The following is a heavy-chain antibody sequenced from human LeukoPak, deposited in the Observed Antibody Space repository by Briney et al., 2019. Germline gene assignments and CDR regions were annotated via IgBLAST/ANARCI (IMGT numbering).Heavy chain of an antibody. CDR3: ARNQQLGGHSYYYYGMDV. Sequence: GGSLKLSCVGSGFTSIAYALTWARQAPGKGLEWVSGISGGGVTTYYADSVKGRFTISRDNSKNTLYLQMNSLRADDTAIYYCARNQQLGGHSYYYYGMDVWGQGTTVAVSS. CDR2: ISGGGVTT. V-gene: IGHV3-23*01. D-gene: IGHD3-16*01. J-gene: IGHJ6*02. CDR1: GFTSIAYA.